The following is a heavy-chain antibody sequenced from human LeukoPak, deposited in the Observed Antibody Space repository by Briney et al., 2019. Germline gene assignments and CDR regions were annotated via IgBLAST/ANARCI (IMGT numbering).Heavy chain of an antibody. CDR3: ARAGGYDPGLDY. Sequence: PGGSLRLSCAASGFTFSSYGMHWVRQAPGKGLEWVAVIWYDGSNKYYADSVKGRFTISRDNSKNTLYLQMNSLRAEDTAVYYCARAGGYDPGLDYWGQGTLVTVSS. CDR1: GFTFSSYG. V-gene: IGHV3-33*08. CDR2: IWYDGSNK. J-gene: IGHJ4*02. D-gene: IGHD5-12*01.